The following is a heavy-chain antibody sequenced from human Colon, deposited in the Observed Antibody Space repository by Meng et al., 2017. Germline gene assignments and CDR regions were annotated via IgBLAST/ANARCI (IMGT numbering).Heavy chain of an antibody. J-gene: IGHJ4*02. CDR3: ARELNYAFNFDY. CDR2: VRPSGDST. CDR1: VYTFSRNN. Sequence: QLGHSRAEVHKPVASVKVSCKASVYTFSRNNVPWFRQAPRQWLGLMGLVRPSGDSTVYQKLRGRVTMTSDTYTSTVYMEVSSLSSEDTALFYCARELNYAFNFDYWGQGTLVTVSS. V-gene: IGHV1-46*01. D-gene: IGHD3-16*01.